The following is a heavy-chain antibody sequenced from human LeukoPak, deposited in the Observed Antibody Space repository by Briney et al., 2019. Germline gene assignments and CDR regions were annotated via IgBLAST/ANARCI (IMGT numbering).Heavy chain of an antibody. CDR3: ARDFSVTTSGGGFDY. Sequence: PSETLSLTCTVSGGSISSSSYYWGWIRQPPGKGLEWIGSIYYSGSTYYNPSLKSRVTISVDTSKNQFSLKLSSVTAADTAVYYCARDFSVTTSGGGFDYWGQGTLVTVSS. CDR1: GGSISSSSYY. CDR2: IYYSGST. V-gene: IGHV4-39*07. J-gene: IGHJ4*02. D-gene: IGHD4-11*01.